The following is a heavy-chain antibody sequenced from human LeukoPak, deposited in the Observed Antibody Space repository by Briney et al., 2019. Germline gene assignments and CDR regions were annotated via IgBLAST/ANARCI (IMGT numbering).Heavy chain of an antibody. CDR1: GFTFSSYA. CDR2: ISGSGGST. Sequence: GGSLRLSCAASGFTFSSYAMSWVRQTPGKGLEWVSGISGSGGSTYYAGSVKGRFTISRDNSKSTLYLQMNRLRAEDTAVYYCGKDLSSPGYFFDYWGQGTLVSVSS. J-gene: IGHJ4*02. D-gene: IGHD6-6*01. V-gene: IGHV3-23*01. CDR3: GKDLSSPGYFFDY.